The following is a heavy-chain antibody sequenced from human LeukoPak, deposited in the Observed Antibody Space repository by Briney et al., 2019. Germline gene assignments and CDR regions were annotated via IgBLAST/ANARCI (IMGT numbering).Heavy chain of an antibody. CDR2: IWYDGSNK. CDR1: GFTFSSYG. Sequence: GRSLRLSCAASGFTFSSYGMHWVRQAPGKGLEWVAVIWYDGSNKYYADSVKGRFTISRDNSKNTLYLQMNSLRAEDTAVYYCARDSIAAAGDYYYGMDVWGQGTTVTASS. D-gene: IGHD6-13*01. CDR3: ARDSIAAAGDYYYGMDV. J-gene: IGHJ6*02. V-gene: IGHV3-33*01.